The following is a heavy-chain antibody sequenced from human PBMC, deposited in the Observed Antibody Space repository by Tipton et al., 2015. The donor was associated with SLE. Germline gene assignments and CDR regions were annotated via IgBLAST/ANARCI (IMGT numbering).Heavy chain of an antibody. Sequence: SLRLSCAVSGFTFSNYVIHWVRQAPGKGLEWVAVISYDGSNKYWADSVKGRVTISRDNSKNTLYLQMSSLRTEDTAVYYCARDRSVGATKFDYWGQGTLVTVSS. CDR2: ISYDGSNK. D-gene: IGHD1-26*01. CDR1: GFTFSNYV. CDR3: ARDRSVGATKFDY. V-gene: IGHV3-30-3*01. J-gene: IGHJ4*02.